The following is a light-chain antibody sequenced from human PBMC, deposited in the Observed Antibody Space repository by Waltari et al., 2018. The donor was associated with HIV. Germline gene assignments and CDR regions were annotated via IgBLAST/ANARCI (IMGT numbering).Light chain of an antibody. CDR2: DTN. V-gene: IGLV7-46*01. CDR3: LLSYSGVRV. Sequence: QAVVTQEPSLTVSPGGTVTLTCGSSTGPVTSSLYPYWFQQRPGQAPRTLIYDTNNQHSLTPARFPGFPLGGKAALTLSGAQSEDEADYYCLLSYSGVRVFGGGTKLTVL. J-gene: IGLJ3*02. CDR1: TGPVTSSLY.